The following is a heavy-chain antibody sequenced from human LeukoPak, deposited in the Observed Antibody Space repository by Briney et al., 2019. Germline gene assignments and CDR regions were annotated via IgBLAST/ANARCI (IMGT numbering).Heavy chain of an antibody. CDR2: INPSGGST. CDR3: ARGPPASYSNPAHYYYGMDV. D-gene: IGHD4-11*01. J-gene: IGHJ6*02. V-gene: IGHV1-46*01. Sequence: ASVKVSCKASGYTFTSYYMHWLRQAPGQGLEWMGIINPSGGSTSYAQKFQGRVTMTRDTSTSTVYMELSSLRSEDTAVYYCARGPPASYSNPAHYYYGMDVWGQGTTVTVSS. CDR1: GYTFTSYY.